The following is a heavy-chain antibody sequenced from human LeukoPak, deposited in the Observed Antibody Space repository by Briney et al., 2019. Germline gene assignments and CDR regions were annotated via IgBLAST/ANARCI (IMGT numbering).Heavy chain of an antibody. J-gene: IGHJ6*02. V-gene: IGHV1-69*13. CDR1: AGTFSSYA. CDR2: IIPIFGTA. Sequence: SVKVSCKASAGTFSSYAISWVRQAPEQGLEWMGGIIPIFGTANYAQKFQGRVTITADESTSTAYMELSSLRSEDTAVYYCARDEMVVAAKGRNYYYGMDVWGQGTTVTVSS. D-gene: IGHD2-15*01. CDR3: ARDEMVVAAKGRNYYYGMDV.